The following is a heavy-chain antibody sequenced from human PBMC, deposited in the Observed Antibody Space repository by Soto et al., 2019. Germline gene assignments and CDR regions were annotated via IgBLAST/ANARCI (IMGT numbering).Heavy chain of an antibody. CDR3: AREIAAAGAYGMDV. V-gene: IGHV3-30-3*01. Sequence: QVQLVESGGGVVQPGRSLRLSCAASGFTFSSYAMHWVRQAPGKGLEWVAVISYDGSNKYYADSVKGRFTISRDNSKNTLYLQMNSLRAEDTAVYYGAREIAAAGAYGMDVWGRGTTVTVSS. D-gene: IGHD6-13*01. J-gene: IGHJ6*02. CDR2: ISYDGSNK. CDR1: GFTFSSYA.